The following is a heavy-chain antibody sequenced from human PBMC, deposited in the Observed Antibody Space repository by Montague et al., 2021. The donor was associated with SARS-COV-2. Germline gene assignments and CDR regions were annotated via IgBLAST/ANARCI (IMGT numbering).Heavy chain of an antibody. D-gene: IGHD1-1*01. CDR1: GADVSRGNYY. CDR3: ARITFCTKVNCLGLFYFDS. J-gene: IGHJ4*02. Sequence: SETLSLTCSVSGADVSRGNYYWSRIPQPPGRGLDWIGYVFYTGNTNYNLSLKSRVTISVDTSKSVFSLYLTSVTAADTAVYYCARITFCTKVNCLGLFYFDSWGQGTLVTVSS. CDR2: VFYTGNT. V-gene: IGHV4-61*03.